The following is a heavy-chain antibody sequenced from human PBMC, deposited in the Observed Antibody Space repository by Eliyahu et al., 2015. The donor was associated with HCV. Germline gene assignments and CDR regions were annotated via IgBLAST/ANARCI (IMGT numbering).Heavy chain of an antibody. CDR2: IYYSGST. Sequence: QLQLQESGPGLVKPSETLSLTCTVSGGSISSSSYYWGWIRQPPGKGLEWIGSIYYSGSTYYNPSLKSRVTISVDTSKNQFSLKLSSVTAADTAVYYCARRARSIRIDYWGQGTLVTVSS. CDR1: GGSISSSSYY. CDR3: ARRARSIRIDY. V-gene: IGHV4-39*01. J-gene: IGHJ4*02.